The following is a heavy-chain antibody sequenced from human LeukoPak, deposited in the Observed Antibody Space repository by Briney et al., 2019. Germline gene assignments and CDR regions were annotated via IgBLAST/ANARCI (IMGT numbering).Heavy chain of an antibody. CDR1: GFTFSSYG. CDR2: ISYDGSNK. CDR3: AKDLAMVRGVATGDAFDI. V-gene: IGHV3-30*18. J-gene: IGHJ3*02. Sequence: GGSLRLSCAASGFTFSSYGMHWVRQAPGKGLEWVAVISYDGSNKYYADSVKGRFTISRDNSKNTLYLQMNSLRAEDTAVYYCAKDLAMVRGVATGDAFDIWGQGTMVTVSS. D-gene: IGHD3-10*01.